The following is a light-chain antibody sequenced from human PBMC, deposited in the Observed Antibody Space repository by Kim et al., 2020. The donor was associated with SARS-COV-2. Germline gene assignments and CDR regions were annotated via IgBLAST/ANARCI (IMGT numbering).Light chain of an antibody. Sequence: EIVMTQSPATLSVSPGERVTLSCRASQSVDSNLAWYQQEPGQAPRLLIYGASTRATDIPARFSGSGSGTEFTLIISSLQSEDFAVYYCQQYSHWTPYTFGQGTELEI. CDR3: QQYSHWTPYT. J-gene: IGKJ2*01. V-gene: IGKV3-15*01. CDR2: GAS. CDR1: QSVDSN.